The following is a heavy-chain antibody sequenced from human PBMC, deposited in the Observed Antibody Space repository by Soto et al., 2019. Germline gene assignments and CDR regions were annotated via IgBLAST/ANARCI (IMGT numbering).Heavy chain of an antibody. D-gene: IGHD6-13*01. CDR1: GYTFTSYY. Sequence: GASVNVSSKASGYTFTSYYMHWVRQAPGQGLEWMRIINPSGGSTSYAQKFQGRVTMTRDTSTSTVYMELSSLRSEDTAVYYCARAEPIAADPTDYWGQGTLVTVSS. CDR2: INPSGGST. CDR3: ARAEPIAADPTDY. J-gene: IGHJ4*02. V-gene: IGHV1-46*03.